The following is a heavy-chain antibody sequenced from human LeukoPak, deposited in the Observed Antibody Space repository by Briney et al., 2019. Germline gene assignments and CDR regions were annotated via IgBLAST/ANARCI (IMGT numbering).Heavy chain of an antibody. CDR2: INPGSGAT. J-gene: IGHJ4*02. D-gene: IGHD2-21*01. Sequence: ASVKVSCKASGYTFINYFMHCVRQAPGQGPEWMGVINPGSGATSYAQIFQGRVTTTRDMSTSTFYMELSSLRSEDTAVYYCAREGSHMGSPFDYWGQGTLVTVSS. CDR1: GYTFINYF. V-gene: IGHV1-46*01. CDR3: AREGSHMGSPFDY.